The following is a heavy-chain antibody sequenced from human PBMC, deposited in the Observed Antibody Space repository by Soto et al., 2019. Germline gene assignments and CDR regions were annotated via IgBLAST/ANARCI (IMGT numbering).Heavy chain of an antibody. CDR1: GFTFSSYG. CDR3: ANCRGSKEYYFDY. CDR2: IWYDGSNK. V-gene: IGHV3-33*06. Sequence: QVQLVESGGVVVQPGRSLRLSCAASGFTFSSYGMHWVRQAPGKGLEWVAVIWYDGSNKYYADSVKGRFTISRDNSKKPLYLQMNSLRAEDTAVYYCANCRGSKEYYFDYWGQGTLVTVSS. D-gene: IGHD2-15*01. J-gene: IGHJ4*02.